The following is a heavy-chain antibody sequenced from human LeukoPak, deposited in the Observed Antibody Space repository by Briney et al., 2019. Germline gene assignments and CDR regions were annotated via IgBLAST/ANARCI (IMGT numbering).Heavy chain of an antibody. CDR3: ARHVVRGVIFDWFDP. J-gene: IGHJ5*02. V-gene: IGHV5-51*01. D-gene: IGHD3-10*02. CDR1: GYSLTSYW. Sequence: GESLKISCKGSGYSLTSYWIGWVRQMPGKGLEWMGIIYPGDSDTRYSPSFQGQVTISADKSINTAYLQWSSLKASDTAMYYCARHVVRGVIFDWFDPWGQGTLVTVSS. CDR2: IYPGDSDT.